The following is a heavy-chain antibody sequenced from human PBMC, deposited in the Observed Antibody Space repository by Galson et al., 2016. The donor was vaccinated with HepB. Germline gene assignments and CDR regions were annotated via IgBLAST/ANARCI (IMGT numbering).Heavy chain of an antibody. CDR1: GFSLSTGVG. CDR2: IYWDDDK. J-gene: IGHJ4*02. CDR3: AQMRGTFDY. D-gene: IGHD1-26*01. Sequence: PALVKPTQTLTLTCTFSGFSLSTGVGVGWIRQPPGKALEWLALIYWDDDKRYSPFLKSRLTISKDTSKNQVVLTMTNVDPVDTATYYCAQMRGTFDYWGQGTLVTVSS. V-gene: IGHV2-5*02.